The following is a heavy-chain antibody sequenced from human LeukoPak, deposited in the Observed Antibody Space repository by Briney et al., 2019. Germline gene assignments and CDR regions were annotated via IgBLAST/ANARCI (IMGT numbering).Heavy chain of an antibody. J-gene: IGHJ4*02. D-gene: IGHD5-24*01. Sequence: GGSLRLSCAASGFTVSSNYMSWVRQAPGKGLEWVSVIYSGGSTYYADSVKGRFTISRDNSKNTLYLQMNSLRAEDTAVYYCARVKRRWLGPDYWGQGTLVTVSS. CDR2: IYSGGST. CDR3: ARVKRRWLGPDY. CDR1: GFTVSSNY. V-gene: IGHV3-53*01.